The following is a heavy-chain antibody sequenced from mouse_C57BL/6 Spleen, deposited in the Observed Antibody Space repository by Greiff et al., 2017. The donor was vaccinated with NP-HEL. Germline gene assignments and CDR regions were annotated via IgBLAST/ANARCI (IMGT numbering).Heavy chain of an antibody. V-gene: IGHV14-1*01. Sequence: VQLQQSGAELVRPGASVKLSCTASGFNIKDYYMHWVKQRPEQGLEWIGRIDPEDGDTEYAPKFQGKATMTADTSSNTAYLQLSSLTSEDTAVYYCTTDYYGSSYSAMDYWGQGTSVTVSS. CDR1: GFNIKDYY. D-gene: IGHD1-1*01. J-gene: IGHJ4*01. CDR3: TTDYYGSSYSAMDY. CDR2: IDPEDGDT.